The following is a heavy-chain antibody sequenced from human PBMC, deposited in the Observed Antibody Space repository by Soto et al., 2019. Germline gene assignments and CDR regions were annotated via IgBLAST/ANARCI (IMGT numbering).Heavy chain of an antibody. J-gene: IGHJ4*02. V-gene: IGHV3-23*01. D-gene: IGHD2-21*02. CDR3: AKKYGDWGYFDS. CDR1: GFTFSSYS. Sequence: EGLLLESGGGLIQPGGSLRLSCAASGFTFSSYSMNWVRQAPGKGLEWVSVVGVDGRTKFYADSVMGRFTIYRDNSQNTLYLQMNSLRAEDTAVYYGAKKYGDWGYFDSWGQGALVTVSS. CDR2: VGVDGRTK.